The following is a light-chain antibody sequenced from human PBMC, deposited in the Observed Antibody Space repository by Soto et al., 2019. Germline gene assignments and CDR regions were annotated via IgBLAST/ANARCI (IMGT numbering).Light chain of an antibody. J-gene: IGKJ5*01. CDR1: QSVSSY. CDR3: QQYNIWPIT. CDR2: DAS. V-gene: IGKV3-11*01. Sequence: EIVLTQSPATLSLSPGERATLSCRASQSVSSYLAWYQQKPGQAPRLLIYDASNRATGIPARFSGSGSGTDFTLTISSLQSEDFAVYYCQQYNIWPITFGQGTRLEIK.